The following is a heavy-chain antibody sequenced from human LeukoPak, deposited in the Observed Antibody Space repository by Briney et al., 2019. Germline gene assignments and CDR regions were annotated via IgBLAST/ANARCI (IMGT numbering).Heavy chain of an antibody. D-gene: IGHD6-13*01. CDR1: GGSISSYY. CDR3: ARARYSNSWYAVDI. J-gene: IGHJ3*02. CDR2: IYHTGSN. V-gene: IGHV4-59*08. Sequence: SETLSLTCIVSGGSISSYYWSWIRQPPGKGLEWIGYIYHTGSNNYSPSLKSRVTMSVDTSKNQFSLKLSSVTAADTAVYYCARARYSNSWYAVDIWGQGTMVTFSS.